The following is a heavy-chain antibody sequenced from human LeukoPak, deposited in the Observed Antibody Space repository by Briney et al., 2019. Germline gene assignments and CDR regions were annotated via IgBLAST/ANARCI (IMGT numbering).Heavy chain of an antibody. CDR3: AKAVGARKSDAFDI. CDR2: ISGSGGCT. Sequence: GALRLLCAASGFTFSSYVMTWVRQAPGKGLEWVSTISGSGGCTYYADSVKGRFTISRDNSKNTLYLQMNTLRAEDTAVYYCAKAVGARKSDAFDIWGQGTTVTVSS. CDR1: GFTFSSYV. D-gene: IGHD1-26*01. J-gene: IGHJ3*02. V-gene: IGHV3-23*01.